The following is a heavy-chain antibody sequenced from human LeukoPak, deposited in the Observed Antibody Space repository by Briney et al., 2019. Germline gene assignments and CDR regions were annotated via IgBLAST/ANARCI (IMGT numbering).Heavy chain of an antibody. CDR1: GDSITTGAYY. D-gene: IGHD6-25*01. CDR2: IYYSGST. Sequence: PSETLSLTCTVSGDSITTGAYYWGWIRQPPGKGLEWIGSIYYSGSTYYNPSLKSRVTISVDTSKNQFSLTLTSVTAADTAVYYCAEATGEAAAARHWGPGTLVTVSS. J-gene: IGHJ1*01. V-gene: IGHV4-39*07. CDR3: AEATGEAAAARH.